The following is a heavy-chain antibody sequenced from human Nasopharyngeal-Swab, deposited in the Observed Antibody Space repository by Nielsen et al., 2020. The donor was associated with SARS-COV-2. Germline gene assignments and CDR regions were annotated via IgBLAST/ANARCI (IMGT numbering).Heavy chain of an antibody. Sequence: ASVKVSCKASGYTFTTYGISWVRQAPGQGLEWMGWISPYNGKTKYAQKFQDRVTMTTDTSTSTAYMELRNLRSDDTAVYFCARDPRGPDYWGQGTLVTVSS. CDR1: GYTFTTYG. V-gene: IGHV1-18*01. CDR3: ARDPRGPDY. CDR2: ISPYNGKT. J-gene: IGHJ4*02. D-gene: IGHD6-25*01.